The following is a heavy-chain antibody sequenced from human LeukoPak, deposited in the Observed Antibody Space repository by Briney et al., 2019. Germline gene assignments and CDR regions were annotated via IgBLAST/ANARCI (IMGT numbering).Heavy chain of an antibody. CDR1: GFTFSYFW. CDR2: INQDGTVE. V-gene: IGHV3-7*04. Sequence: GGSLRLSCAASGFTFSYFWMNWVRQAPGEGLEWVANINQDGTVEHYVDSVKGRFTISRDNAKNSLYLQMNTLRAEDTAVYYCARDCCASGSLDYWGQGALVTVSS. J-gene: IGHJ4*02. CDR3: ARDCCASGSLDY. D-gene: IGHD3-10*01.